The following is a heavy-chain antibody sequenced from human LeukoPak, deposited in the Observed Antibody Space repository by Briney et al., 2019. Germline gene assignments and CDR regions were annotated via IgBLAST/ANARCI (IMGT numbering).Heavy chain of an antibody. V-gene: IGHV4-31*03. Sequence: PSGTLSLTCTVSGGSISSGGYYWSWIRQHPGKGLEWIGYIYYSGSTYYNPSLKSRVTISVDTSKNQFSLKLSSVTAADTAVYYCARDPRWFGAPYGMDVWGQGTTVTVSS. CDR3: ARDPRWFGAPYGMDV. J-gene: IGHJ6*02. D-gene: IGHD3-10*01. CDR1: GGSISSGGYY. CDR2: IYYSGST.